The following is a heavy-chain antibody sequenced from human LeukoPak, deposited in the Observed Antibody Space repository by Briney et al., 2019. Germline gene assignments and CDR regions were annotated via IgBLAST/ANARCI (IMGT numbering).Heavy chain of an antibody. CDR2: IYTTGST. CDR1: GGSFSSYY. D-gene: IGHD5-12*01. V-gene: IGHV4-4*07. Sequence: SETLSLTCTVSGGSFSSYYWTWVRQSAGKRLEWIGRIYTTGSTNYNPSLKSRVTMSVDTSKNQFSLKLSSVTAADTAVYYCARVSGGVATNWYFDLWGRGTLVTVSS. CDR3: ARVSGGVATNWYFDL. J-gene: IGHJ2*01.